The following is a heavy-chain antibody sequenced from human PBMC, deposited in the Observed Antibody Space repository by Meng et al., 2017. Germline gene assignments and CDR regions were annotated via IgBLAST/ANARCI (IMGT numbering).Heavy chain of an antibody. D-gene: IGHD3-10*01. CDR3: ARVPHLLWFGELADY. J-gene: IGHJ4*02. CDR2: INPNSGGT. Sequence: GESLKISCKASGYTFTGYYMHWVRQAPGQGLEWMGWINPNSGGTNYAQKFQGRVTMTRDTSISTAYMELSRLRSDDTAVYYCARVPHLLWFGELADYWGQGTLVTVSS. V-gene: IGHV1-2*02. CDR1: GYTFTGYY.